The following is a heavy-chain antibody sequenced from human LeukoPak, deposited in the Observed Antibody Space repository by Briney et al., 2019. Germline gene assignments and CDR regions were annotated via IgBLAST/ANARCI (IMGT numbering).Heavy chain of an antibody. D-gene: IGHD5-12*01. J-gene: IGHJ4*02. V-gene: IGHV3-30*18. Sequence: GRSLRLSCAASGFTFSSYGMHWVRQAPGKGLEWVAVISYDGSNKYYADSVRGRFTISRDNSKNTVSVQMNSLRREDTAVHYCAKAHRSGFSGYESDYWGQGTLVTVSS. CDR2: ISYDGSNK. CDR3: AKAHRSGFSGYESDY. CDR1: GFTFSSYG.